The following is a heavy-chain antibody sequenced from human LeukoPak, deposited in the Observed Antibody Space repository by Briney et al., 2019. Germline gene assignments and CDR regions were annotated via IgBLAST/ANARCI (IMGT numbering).Heavy chain of an antibody. CDR3: DSRDTSMFTDAYFDS. J-gene: IGHJ4*02. V-gene: IGHV3-23*01. CDR2: LSGRGDSK. D-gene: IGHD5-18*01. Sequence: GGSLRLSCAASGFTFENYAMSWVRQAPGKGLEWVSGLSGRGDSKYYADSVMGRSTISRDNSKSTLYLQINRLRAEDTAMYAKDSRDTSMFTDAYFDSWGPGTLVTVFS. CDR1: GFTFENYA.